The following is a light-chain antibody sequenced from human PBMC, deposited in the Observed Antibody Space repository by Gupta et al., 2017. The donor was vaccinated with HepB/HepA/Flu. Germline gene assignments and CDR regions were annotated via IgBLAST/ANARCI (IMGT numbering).Light chain of an antibody. J-gene: IGLJ2*01. CDR3: SSYPTSSSVV. CDR1: SSDVGRYNY. V-gene: IGLV2-14*01. CDR2: DVS. Sequence: QSALTQPASVSGSPGQSITISCTGTSSDVGRYNYVSWYQQHPGKAPKLIIYDVSHRPSGVSNRFSGSKSGNPASLTISGLQPEDEAEYSCSSYPTSSSVVFGGGTELTVL.